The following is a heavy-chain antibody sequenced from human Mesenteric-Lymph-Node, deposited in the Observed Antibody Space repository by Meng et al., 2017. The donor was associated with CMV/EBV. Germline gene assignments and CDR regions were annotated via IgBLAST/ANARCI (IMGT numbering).Heavy chain of an antibody. D-gene: IGHD3-3*01. CDR3: ARDYYDQNYYGMDV. Sequence: GGSLKISCATSGPVFSKYWMSWVRQAPGKGLEWGAVISYDGSNKYYADSVKGRFTISRDNSKNTLYLQMNSLRAEDTAVYYCARDYYDQNYYGMDVWGQGTTVTVSS. J-gene: IGHJ6*02. V-gene: IGHV3-30-3*01. CDR2: ISYDGSNK. CDR1: GPVFSKYW.